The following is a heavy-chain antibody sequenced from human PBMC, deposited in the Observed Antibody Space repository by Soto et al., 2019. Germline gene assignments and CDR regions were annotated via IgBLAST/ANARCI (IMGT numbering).Heavy chain of an antibody. V-gene: IGHV1-3*01. Sequence: ASVKVSCKASGYTFTSYAMHWVRQAPGQRLEWMGWINAGNGNTKYSQKFQGRVTITRDTSASTAYMELSSLRSEDTAVYYFARDLPTSEVRGVNNWFDPWGQGTLVTVSS. D-gene: IGHD3-10*01. CDR3: ARDLPTSEVRGVNNWFDP. CDR1: GYTFTSYA. CDR2: INAGNGNT. J-gene: IGHJ5*02.